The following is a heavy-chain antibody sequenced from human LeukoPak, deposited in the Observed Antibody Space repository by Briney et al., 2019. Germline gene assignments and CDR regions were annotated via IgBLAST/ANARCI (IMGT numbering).Heavy chain of an antibody. CDR1: GFTFDDYG. V-gene: IGHV3-20*04. J-gene: IGHJ4*02. CDR2: INWNGGST. Sequence: GGSLRLSCAASGFTFDDYGMSWVRQAPGKGLEWVSGINWNGGSTGYADSVKGRFTISRDNAKNSLYLQMNSLRAEDTALYYCARVESSGFPYYFDYWGRGTLVTVSS. D-gene: IGHD3-22*01. CDR3: ARVESSGFPYYFDY.